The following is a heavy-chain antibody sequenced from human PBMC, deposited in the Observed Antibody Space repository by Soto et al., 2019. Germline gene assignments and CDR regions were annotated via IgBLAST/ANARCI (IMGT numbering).Heavy chain of an antibody. D-gene: IGHD3-10*01. J-gene: IGHJ4*02. V-gene: IGHV3-15*01. CDR1: GFTFSNAW. CDR3: KRDGSGSYD. Sequence: EVQLVESGGGLVKPGGSLRLSCAASGFTFSNAWMSWVRQAPGKGLEWGGRIKSKTDGGTTDYAAPVKGRFTISRDDSKNTLYLQMTSLKTGDTAVYYCKRDGSGSYDWGQGTLVTVSS. CDR2: IKSKTDGGTT.